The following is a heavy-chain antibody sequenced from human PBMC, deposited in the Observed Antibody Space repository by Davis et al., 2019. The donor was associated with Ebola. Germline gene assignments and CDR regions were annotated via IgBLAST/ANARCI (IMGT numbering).Heavy chain of an antibody. CDR1: GGTFSSYA. CDR2: IIPIFGTA. Sequence: SVKVSCKASGGTFSSYAISWVRQAPGQGLEWMGGIIPIFGTANYAQKFQGRVTITADESTSTAYMELSSLRSEDTAVYYCASVLITMVRGAGWYFDYWGQGTLVTVSS. J-gene: IGHJ4*02. D-gene: IGHD3-10*01. CDR3: ASVLITMVRGAGWYFDY. V-gene: IGHV1-69*13.